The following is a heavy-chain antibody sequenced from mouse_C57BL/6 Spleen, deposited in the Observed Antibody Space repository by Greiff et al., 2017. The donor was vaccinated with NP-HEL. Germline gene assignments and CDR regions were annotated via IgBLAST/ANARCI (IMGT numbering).Heavy chain of an antibody. CDR1: GYTFTSYW. CDR2: IDPSDSET. D-gene: IGHD2-2*01. Sequence: QVQLQQPGAELVRPGSSVKLSCKASGYTFTSYWMHWVKQRPIQGLEWIGNIDPSDSETHYNQKFKDKATLTVDKSSSTAYMQLSSLTSEDSAVYYCARGIYYGDDVSYYYAMDYWGQGTSVTVSS. CDR3: ARGIYYGDDVSYYYAMDY. V-gene: IGHV1-52*01. J-gene: IGHJ4*01.